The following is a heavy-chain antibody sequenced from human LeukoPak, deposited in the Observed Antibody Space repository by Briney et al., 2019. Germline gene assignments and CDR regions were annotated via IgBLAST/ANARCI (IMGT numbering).Heavy chain of an antibody. CDR2: IYYSGST. D-gene: IGHD2-15*01. CDR1: GGSISSSSYY. V-gene: IGHV4-39*01. J-gene: IGHJ5*02. Sequence: PSETLSLTCTVSGGSISSSSYYWGWIRQPPGKGLEWIGSIYYSGSTYYNPSLKSRVTISVDTSKNQFSLKLSSVTAADTAVYYCAGQHTAGRYCSGGSCTYNWFDPWGQGTLVTVSS. CDR3: AGQHTAGRYCSGGSCTYNWFDP.